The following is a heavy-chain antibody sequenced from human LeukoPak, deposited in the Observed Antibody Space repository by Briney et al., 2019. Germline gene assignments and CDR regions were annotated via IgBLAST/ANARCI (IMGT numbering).Heavy chain of an antibody. CDR1: GGSISSYY. CDR3: ARRGYSYGQNPQKRRNWFDP. Sequence: SETLSLTCTVSGGSISSYYWSWIRQPPGKGLEWIGEINHSGSTNYNPSLKSRVTISVDTSKNQFSLKLSSVTAADTAVYYCARRGYSYGQNPQKRRNWFDPWGQGTLVTVSS. D-gene: IGHD5-18*01. J-gene: IGHJ5*02. CDR2: INHSGST. V-gene: IGHV4-34*01.